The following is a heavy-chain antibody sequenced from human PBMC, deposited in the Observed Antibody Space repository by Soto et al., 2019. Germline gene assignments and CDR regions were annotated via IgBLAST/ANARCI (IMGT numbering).Heavy chain of an antibody. CDR2: INPSGGRT. CDR3: ARAKTYYYGSGSADGMDV. V-gene: IGHV1-46*01. CDR1: GCTFTSYY. D-gene: IGHD3-10*01. J-gene: IGHJ6*04. Sequence: ASVKVSCKASGCTFTSYYMHWVRQAPGQGLEWMGIINPSGGRTSYAQKFQGRVTMTRDTSTSTVYMELSSLRSEDTAVYYCARAKTYYYGSGSADGMDVWGKGTTVTVSS.